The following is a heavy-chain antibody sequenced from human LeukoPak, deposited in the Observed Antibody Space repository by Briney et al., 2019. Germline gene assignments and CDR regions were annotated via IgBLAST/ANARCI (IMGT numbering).Heavy chain of an antibody. Sequence: PSETLSLTCSVSGGSISSDHWNWIRQPPGKGLEWIGYIYYSGRTYYNPSLKSRITISVDTSKNQFSLKLSSVTAADTAVYYCARGFYSPHYWGQGTLVSVSS. V-gene: IGHV4-59*01. CDR1: GGSISSDH. J-gene: IGHJ4*02. CDR3: ARGFYSPHY. CDR2: IYYSGRT. D-gene: IGHD4-11*01.